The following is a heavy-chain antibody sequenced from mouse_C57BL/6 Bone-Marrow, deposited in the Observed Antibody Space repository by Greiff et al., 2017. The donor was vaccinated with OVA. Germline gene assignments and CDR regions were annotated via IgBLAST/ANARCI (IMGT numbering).Heavy chain of an antibody. CDR2: ISYDGSN. D-gene: IGHD2-2*01. V-gene: IGHV3-6*01. Sequence: EVKVEESGPGLVKPSQSLSLTCSVTGYSITSGYYWNWIRQFPGNKLEWMGYISYDGSNNYNPSLKNRISITRDTSKNQFFLKLNSVTTEDTATYYCARKGLGYGSWFAYWGQGTLVTVSA. CDR1: GYSITSGYY. CDR3: ARKGLGYGSWFAY. J-gene: IGHJ3*01.